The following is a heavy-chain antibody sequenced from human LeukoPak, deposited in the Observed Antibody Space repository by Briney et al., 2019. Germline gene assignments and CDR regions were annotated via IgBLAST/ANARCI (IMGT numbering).Heavy chain of an antibody. V-gene: IGHV3-21*01. D-gene: IGHD2-2*01. CDR3: AREEVDWFDP. J-gene: IGHJ5*02. Sequence: PGGSLRLSCAASGFTFGSYSMNWVRQAPGKGLEWVSSISSSSSYIYYADSVKGRFTISRDNAKNSLYLQMNSLRAEDTAVYYCAREEVDWFDPWGQGTLVTVSS. CDR1: GFTFGSYS. CDR2: ISSSSSYI.